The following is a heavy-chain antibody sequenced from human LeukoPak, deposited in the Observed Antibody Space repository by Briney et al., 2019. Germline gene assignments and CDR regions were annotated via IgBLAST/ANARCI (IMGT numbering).Heavy chain of an antibody. CDR1: GGSISSGVYY. D-gene: IGHD1-26*01. CDR3: ARDNGLGRGGVDP. V-gene: IGHV4-31*03. J-gene: IGHJ5*02. Sequence: PSQTLSLTCTVSGGSISSGVYYWSWIRQHPGKGLEWIGYIYYSGSTYYNPSLKSRVSVSVDTSKNQFSLRLSSVTAADTAVYYCARDNGLGRGGVDPWGQGTLVTVSS. CDR2: IYYSGST.